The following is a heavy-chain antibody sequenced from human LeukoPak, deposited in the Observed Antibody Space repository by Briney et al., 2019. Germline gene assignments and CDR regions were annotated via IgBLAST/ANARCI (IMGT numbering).Heavy chain of an antibody. CDR2: INHSGST. Sequence: SETLSLTCAVYGGSFSGYYWGWIRQPPGKGLEWIGEINHSGSTNYNPSLKSRVTISVDTSKNQFSLKLSSVTAADTAVYYCARPAGRYYYYMDVWGKGTTVTVSS. CDR3: ARPAGRYYYYMDV. J-gene: IGHJ6*03. V-gene: IGHV4-34*01. CDR1: GGSFSGYY.